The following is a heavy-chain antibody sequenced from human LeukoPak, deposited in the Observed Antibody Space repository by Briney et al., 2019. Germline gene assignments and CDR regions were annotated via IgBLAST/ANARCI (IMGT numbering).Heavy chain of an antibody. CDR3: ARVQYCSGGSCYRFDY. CDR2: ISRSGSTI. J-gene: IGHJ4*02. CDR1: GFTFSDYY. D-gene: IGHD2-15*01. V-gene: IGHV3-11*04. Sequence: NPGGSLRLSCAASGFTFSDYYMSWIRQAPGKGLEWVSYISRSGSTIYYAASVKGRFTISRANAKDSLYRQLHGLRAEDTAVYYCARVQYCSGGSCYRFDYWRQGTLVTVSS.